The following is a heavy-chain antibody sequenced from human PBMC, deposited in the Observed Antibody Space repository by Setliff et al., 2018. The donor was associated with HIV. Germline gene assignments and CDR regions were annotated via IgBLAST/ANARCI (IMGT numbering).Heavy chain of an antibody. CDR2: ISSNGGNT. Sequence: GGSLRLSCAASGFTFSSYAMHWVRQAPGKGLEYVSSISSNGGNTYYASSLKGRFTISRDNSKNTLYLQMGSLRPEDMAVYYCARGPALTTVTNPFDYWGQGTLVTVPQ. CDR3: ARGPALTTVTNPFDY. D-gene: IGHD4-4*01. J-gene: IGHJ4*02. V-gene: IGHV3-64*01. CDR1: GFTFSSYA.